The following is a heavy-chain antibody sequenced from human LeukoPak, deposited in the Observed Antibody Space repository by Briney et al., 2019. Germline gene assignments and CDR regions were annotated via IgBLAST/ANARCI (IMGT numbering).Heavy chain of an antibody. D-gene: IGHD3-22*01. CDR3: ARDGRNYYDRSGYYSALAY. CDR2: ISSSSSYI. V-gene: IGHV3-21*01. J-gene: IGHJ4*02. CDR1: GFTFSSYS. Sequence: GGSLRLSCAASGFTFSSYSMNWVRQAPGKGLEWVSSISSSSSYIYYADSVKGRFTISRDNAKNSLYLQMNSLRADDTAVYYCARDGRNYYDRSGYYSALAYWGQGTLVTVSS.